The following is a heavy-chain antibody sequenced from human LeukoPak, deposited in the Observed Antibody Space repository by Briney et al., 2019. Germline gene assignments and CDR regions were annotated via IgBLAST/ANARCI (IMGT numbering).Heavy chain of an antibody. CDR2: IKQDGSEK. Sequence: GGSLRLSCAASGFTFSTYWMSWVRQAPGKGLEWVANIKQDGSEKYYVDSVKGRFTISRDNAKNSLYLQMNSLRAEDTAVYYCARWGSSWGNRFDPWGQGTLVTVSS. CDR1: GFTFSTYW. CDR3: ARWGSSWGNRFDP. V-gene: IGHV3-7*01. J-gene: IGHJ5*02. D-gene: IGHD6-13*01.